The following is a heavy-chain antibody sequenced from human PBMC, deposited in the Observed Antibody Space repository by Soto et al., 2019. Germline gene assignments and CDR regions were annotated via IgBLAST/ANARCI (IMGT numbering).Heavy chain of an antibody. Sequence: GDSLKISCKGSGYSFTSYCIGWVRQMPGKGLEWMGIIYPGDSDTRYSPSFQGHVTISADKSISTAYLQWSSLKASDTAMYYCARLRYCSSTSCYGGMDVWGQGTTVTVS. D-gene: IGHD2-2*01. CDR2: IYPGDSDT. V-gene: IGHV5-51*01. J-gene: IGHJ6*02. CDR1: GYSFTSYC. CDR3: ARLRYCSSTSCYGGMDV.